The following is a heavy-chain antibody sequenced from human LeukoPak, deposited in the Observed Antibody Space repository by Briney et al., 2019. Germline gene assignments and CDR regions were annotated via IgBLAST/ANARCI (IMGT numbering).Heavy chain of an antibody. Sequence: ASVKVSCKASGYTLTSYDINWVRQATGQGLEWMGWMNPNSGNTGYAQKFQGRVTTTRNTSISTAYMELSSLRSEDTAVYYCARVDVASVLIDYWGQGTLVTVSS. CDR2: MNPNSGNT. V-gene: IGHV1-8*03. CDR1: GYTLTSYD. D-gene: IGHD2-21*01. CDR3: ARVDVASVLIDY. J-gene: IGHJ4*02.